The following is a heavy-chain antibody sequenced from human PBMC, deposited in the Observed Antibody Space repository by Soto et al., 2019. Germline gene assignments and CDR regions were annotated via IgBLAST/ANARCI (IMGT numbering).Heavy chain of an antibody. Sequence: GGSLRLSCAASGFSFITFAMHWGLQAPCKGLEWVAIISYDSTNTYYVDSVKGRFTVSRDNSKNTLYLQMNSLRAEDTAVYYCANREYYDFWSGYRTGGYFDYWGQGTLVTVSS. CDR2: ISYDSTNT. CDR3: ANREYYDFWSGYRTGGYFDY. J-gene: IGHJ4*02. D-gene: IGHD3-3*01. CDR1: GFSFITFA. V-gene: IGHV3-30*18.